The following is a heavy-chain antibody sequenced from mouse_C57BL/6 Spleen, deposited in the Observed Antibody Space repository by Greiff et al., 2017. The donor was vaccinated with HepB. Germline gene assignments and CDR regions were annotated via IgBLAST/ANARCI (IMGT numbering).Heavy chain of an antibody. CDR2: IYPGDGDT. CDR1: GYAFSSSW. J-gene: IGHJ4*01. V-gene: IGHV1-82*01. Sequence: VQLQQSGPELVKPGASVKISCKASGYAFSSSWMNWVKQRPGKGLEWIGRIYPGDGDTNYNGKFKGKATLTADQSSSTAYMQLSSLTSEDSAVYFCARSSYAMDYWGQGTSVTVSS. CDR3: ARSSYAMDY. D-gene: IGHD6-1*01.